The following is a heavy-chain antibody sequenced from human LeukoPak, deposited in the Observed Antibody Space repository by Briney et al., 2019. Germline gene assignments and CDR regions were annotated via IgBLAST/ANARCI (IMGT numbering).Heavy chain of an antibody. CDR1: GFTFSNYW. Sequence: GGSLRLSCSASGFTFSNYWMSWVRQAPGKGLEWVANIKEDGSEKYYVDSVKGRFTISRDNAKNSLYLQMNGLGDEDTAVYYCARDPCPDYWGQGTLVTVSS. V-gene: IGHV3-7*01. CDR2: IKEDGSEK. CDR3: ARDPCPDY. J-gene: IGHJ4*02.